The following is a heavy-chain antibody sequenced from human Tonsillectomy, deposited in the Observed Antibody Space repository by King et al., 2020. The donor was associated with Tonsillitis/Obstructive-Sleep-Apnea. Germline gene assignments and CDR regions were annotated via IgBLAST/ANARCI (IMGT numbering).Heavy chain of an antibody. CDR1: GFTFSSXS. J-gene: IGHJ6*02. V-gene: IGHV3-21*01. D-gene: IGHD3-3*01. CDR3: ARDLXXXFWXXKIXXXSYXXYGMDX. Sequence: VQLVESGGGLVKPGGSLRLSCAASGFTFSSXSMNWVRQAPGKGLEWVSSISSSSSYIYYADSVKGRLTISRDNAKNSLYLQMNSLRAEDTAVYYCARDLXXXFWXXKIXXXSYXXYGMDXWGXGTTVTVS. CDR2: ISSSSSYI.